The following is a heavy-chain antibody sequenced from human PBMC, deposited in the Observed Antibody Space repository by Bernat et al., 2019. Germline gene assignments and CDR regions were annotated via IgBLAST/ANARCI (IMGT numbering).Heavy chain of an antibody. CDR3: ARDDGGFGPFDY. CDR1: GFTVSSNS. CDR2: IYSGGTT. J-gene: IGHJ4*02. V-gene: IGHV3-53*05. Sequence: EVQLVETGGGLIQPGGSLRLSCVVSGFTVSSNSMSWVRQAPGKGLEWVSLIYSGGTTYYADSVKGRFIISRDNSKNTLYLQVNSLRAEDTAVYYCARDDGGFGPFDYWGQGTLVTVSS. D-gene: IGHD2-15*01.